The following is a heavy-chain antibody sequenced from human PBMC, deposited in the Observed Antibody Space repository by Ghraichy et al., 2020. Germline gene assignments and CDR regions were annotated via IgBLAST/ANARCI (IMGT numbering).Heavy chain of an antibody. D-gene: IGHD2-15*01. J-gene: IGHJ4*02. CDR3: AKRIVGLGY. V-gene: IGHV3-23*01. CDR1: GFTFSSYA. CDR2: ISGSGGST. Sequence: LNISCAASGFTFSSYAMSWVRQAPGKGLEWVSAISGSGGSTYYADSVKGRFTISRDNSKNTLYLQMNSLRAEDTAVYYCAKRIVGLGYWGQGTLVTVSS.